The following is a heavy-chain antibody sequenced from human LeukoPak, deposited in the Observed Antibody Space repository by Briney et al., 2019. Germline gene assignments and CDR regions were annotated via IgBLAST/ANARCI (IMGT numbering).Heavy chain of an antibody. CDR1: GGTFSSYA. V-gene: IGHV1-69*13. J-gene: IGHJ4*02. D-gene: IGHD3-10*01. Sequence: SVKVSCKASGGTFSSYAISWVRQAPGQGLEWMGGIIPIFGTANYAQKFQGRVTITADESTSTAYMELSSLRSEDTAVYCCARDLDMVRGVISDDYWGQGTLVTVSS. CDR3: ARDLDMVRGVISDDY. CDR2: IIPIFGTA.